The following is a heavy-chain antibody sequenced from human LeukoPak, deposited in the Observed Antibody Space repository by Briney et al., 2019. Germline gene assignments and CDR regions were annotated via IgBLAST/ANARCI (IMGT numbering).Heavy chain of an antibody. J-gene: IGHJ4*02. CDR2: VYYSGST. V-gene: IGHV4-59*01. Sequence: SETLSLTCTVPGDFTTAYYWSWIRPPPGKGLEWIGYVYYSGSTEYNPSLRSRATISLEMSKHQSPRSLNSVTAADTAVYYCASITGTVCDYWGQGALVTVSS. CDR3: ASITGTVCDY. D-gene: IGHD7-27*01. CDR1: GDFTTAYY.